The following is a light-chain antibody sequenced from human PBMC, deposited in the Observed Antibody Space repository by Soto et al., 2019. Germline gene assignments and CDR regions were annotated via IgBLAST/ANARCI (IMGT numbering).Light chain of an antibody. Sequence: DIQMTQSPSSLSASVGDRVTITCQASQDITNDLNWYQQKPGKAPKVLIYEASNLETGVPSRFSESGSGKDFILTISALQPKDMETYFCKQYDNAPLTSGGGTKVEIK. J-gene: IGKJ4*01. CDR1: QDITND. V-gene: IGKV1-33*01. CDR2: EAS. CDR3: KQYDNAPLT.